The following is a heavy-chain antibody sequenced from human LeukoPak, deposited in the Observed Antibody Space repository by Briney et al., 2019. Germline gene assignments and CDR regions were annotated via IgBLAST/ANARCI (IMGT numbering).Heavy chain of an antibody. V-gene: IGHV1-46*01. J-gene: IGHJ4*02. D-gene: IGHD6-13*01. Sequence: ASVKVSCKASGYTFTSYYMHWVRQAPGQGLEWMGIINPSGGSTSYAQKFQGRVTMTRDTSTSTVYVELSSLRSEDTAVYYCARGAGSSWSLNLYYFDYWGQGTLVTVSS. CDR3: ARGAGSSWSLNLYYFDY. CDR1: GYTFTSYY. CDR2: INPSGGST.